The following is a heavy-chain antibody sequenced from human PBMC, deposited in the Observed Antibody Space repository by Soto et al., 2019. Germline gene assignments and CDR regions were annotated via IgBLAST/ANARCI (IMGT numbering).Heavy chain of an antibody. CDR1: GPTFIAYY. D-gene: IGHD5-12*01. Sequence: QLVQSGAEVKKPGASVRVSCKTSGPTFIAYYIHWVRQAPGQGLEGMGWIDPKSGGTTYEQKFLGRDTMTRDTSINTAYRDLNRLTSDDTAVYYCVSLSVDVPEWGQGTLITVSS. CDR3: VSLSVDVPE. V-gene: IGHV1-2*02. J-gene: IGHJ4*02. CDR2: IDPKSGGT.